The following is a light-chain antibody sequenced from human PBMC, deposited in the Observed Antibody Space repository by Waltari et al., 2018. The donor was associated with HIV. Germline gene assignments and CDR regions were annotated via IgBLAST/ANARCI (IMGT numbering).Light chain of an antibody. V-gene: IGLV2-23*02. Sequence: SALTQPASVSGSPGQSVTISCNGSSTDVGGYKLVPWYQQQPGKAPKVIIYGVSKRPAGISTRFAGCGSGNTASLTISGLQAEDEADYHCCSYAGDSTWVFGGGTKLTVL. J-gene: IGLJ3*02. CDR3: CSYAGDSTWV. CDR1: STDVGGYKL. CDR2: GVS.